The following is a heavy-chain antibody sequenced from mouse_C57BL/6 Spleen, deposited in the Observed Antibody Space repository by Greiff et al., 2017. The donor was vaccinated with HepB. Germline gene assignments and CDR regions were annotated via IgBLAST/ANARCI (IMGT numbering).Heavy chain of an antibody. V-gene: IGHV1-69*01. CDR2: IDPSDSYT. CDR3: ATRGGDY. J-gene: IGHJ4*01. CDR1: GYTFTSYW. Sequence: QVQLQQPGAELVMPGASVKLSCKASGYTFTSYWMHWVKQRPGQGLEWIGEIDPSDSYTNYNQKFKGKSTLTVDKYSSTAYMQLSSLTSEDSAVYYCATRGGDYWGQGTSVTVSS.